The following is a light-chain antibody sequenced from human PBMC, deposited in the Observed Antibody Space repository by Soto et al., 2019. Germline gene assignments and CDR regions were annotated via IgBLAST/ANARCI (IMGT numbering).Light chain of an antibody. V-gene: IGLV2-8*01. CDR1: SRDIGGYDF. CDR3: SSYSETNICV. Sequence: QSALTQPPSASGSPGQAVTISCTGTSRDIGGYDFVSWYQVRPGEAPQLIIYNVNGRPSGVPRRFSGSKSGNTASLTVSGLQAVDEAEYYCSSYSETNICVFGTGTKVDVL. CDR2: NVN. J-gene: IGLJ1*01.